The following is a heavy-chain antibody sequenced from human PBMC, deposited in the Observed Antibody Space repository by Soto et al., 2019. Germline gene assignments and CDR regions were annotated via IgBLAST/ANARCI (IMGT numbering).Heavy chain of an antibody. J-gene: IGHJ4*02. CDR3: ARLVEITFGGVIGFDY. CDR2: IYYSGST. V-gene: IGHV4-31*03. D-gene: IGHD3-16*02. CDR1: GGSISSGGYY. Sequence: SETLSLTCTVSGGSISSGGYYWSWIRQHPGKGLEWIGYIYYSGSTYYNPSLKSRVTISVDTSKNQFSLKLSSVTAADTAVYYCARLVEITFGGVIGFDYWGQGTLVTVSS.